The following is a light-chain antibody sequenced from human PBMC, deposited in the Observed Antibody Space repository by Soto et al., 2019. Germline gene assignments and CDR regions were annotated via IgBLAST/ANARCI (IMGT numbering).Light chain of an antibody. CDR3: QQYGSSQS. CDR2: GAS. CDR1: QSVSSSY. Sequence: EIVLTQSPGTLSLSPGERATLSCRASQSVSSSYLAWYQQKPGQAPRLLIYGASSRATGIPDRFSGSGSGTDFTLTIISLDPEDFAVYYCQQYGSSQSFGQGTKVEIK. J-gene: IGKJ1*01. V-gene: IGKV3-20*01.